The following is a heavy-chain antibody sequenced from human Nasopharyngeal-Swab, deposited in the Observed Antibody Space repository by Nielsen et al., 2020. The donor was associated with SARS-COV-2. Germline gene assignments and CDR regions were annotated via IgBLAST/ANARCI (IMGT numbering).Heavy chain of an antibody. D-gene: IGHD3-22*01. V-gene: IGHV3-48*02. J-gene: IGHJ4*02. Sequence: GESLKISCAASGFTFSSYSMNWVRQAPGKGLEWVSYISSSSSTIYYADSVKGRFTISRDNAKNSLYLQMNSLRDEDTAVYYCARDRGSGYYDSSGYYYFPDYWGQGTLVTVSS. CDR1: GFTFSSYS. CDR3: ARDRGSGYYDSSGYYYFPDY. CDR2: ISSSSSTI.